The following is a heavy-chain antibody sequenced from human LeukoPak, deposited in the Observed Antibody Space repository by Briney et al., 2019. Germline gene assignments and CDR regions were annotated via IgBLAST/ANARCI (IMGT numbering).Heavy chain of an antibody. CDR1: GYTFTSNY. V-gene: IGHV1-46*01. D-gene: IGHD2-15*01. CDR3: ARDKPVVVAATQYPDAFDI. J-gene: IGHJ3*02. Sequence: ASVKVSCKAFGYTFTSNYMHWVRQAPGQGLEWMGIINPSGGSTSYTQKFQGRVTMTRDMSTSTVYMELSSLRSEDTAVYYCARDKPVVVAATQYPDAFDIWGQGTMVTVSS. CDR2: INPSGGST.